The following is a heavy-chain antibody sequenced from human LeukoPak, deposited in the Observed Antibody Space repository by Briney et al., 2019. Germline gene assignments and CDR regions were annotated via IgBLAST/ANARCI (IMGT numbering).Heavy chain of an antibody. CDR3: AILSWHTLYLRFDY. J-gene: IGHJ4*02. V-gene: IGHV7-4-1*02. CDR1: GYTFTSYA. D-gene: IGHD6-13*01. Sequence: ASVKVSCKASGYTFTSYAMNWVRQAPGQGLEWMGWINTNTGNPTYAQGFTGRFVFSLDTSVSTAYLQISSLKAEGTAVYYCAILSWHTLYLRFDYWGQGTLVTVSS. CDR2: INTNTGNP.